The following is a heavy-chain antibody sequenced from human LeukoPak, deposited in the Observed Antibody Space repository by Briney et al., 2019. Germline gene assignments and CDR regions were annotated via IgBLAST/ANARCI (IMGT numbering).Heavy chain of an antibody. V-gene: IGHV4-39*07. CDR3: ARVGPNYDSSGYYWGFDY. D-gene: IGHD3-22*01. Sequence: SETLSLTCTVSGGSISSSSYYWGWIRQPPGKGLEWIGSIYYSGSTYYNPSLKSRVTISVDTSKNQFSLKLSSVTAADTAVYYCARVGPNYDSSGYYWGFDYWGQGTLVTVSS. CDR1: GGSISSSSYY. CDR2: IYYSGST. J-gene: IGHJ4*02.